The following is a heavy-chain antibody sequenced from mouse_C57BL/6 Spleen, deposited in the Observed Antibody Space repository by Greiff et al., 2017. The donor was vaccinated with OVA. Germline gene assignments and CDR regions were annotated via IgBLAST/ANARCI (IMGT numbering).Heavy chain of an antibody. D-gene: IGHD1-1*01. J-gene: IGHJ2*01. CDR1: PYTFTDYY. CDR2: INPNNGGT. V-gene: IGHV1-26*01. Sequence: HLQQSCPSPVTPRASATLPCQPSPYTFTDYYTNWVKQSHGKSLEWIGDINPNNGGTSYNQKFKGKATLTVDKSSSTAYMELRSLTSEDSAVYYCARPYYYGSYYYFDYWGQGTTLTVSS. CDR3: ARPYYYGSYYYFDY.